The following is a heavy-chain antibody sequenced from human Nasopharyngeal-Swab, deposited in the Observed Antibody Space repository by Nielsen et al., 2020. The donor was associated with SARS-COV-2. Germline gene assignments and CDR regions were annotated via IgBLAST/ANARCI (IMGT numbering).Heavy chain of an antibody. J-gene: IGHJ4*02. CDR2: ISPNSGGT. CDR1: RYSFTGYY. D-gene: IGHD2-8*01. CDR3: ASPHCNDDVCYSRAAFDS. Sequence: ASVKVSCKASRYSFTGYYIHWVRQAPGQGLEWMGRISPNSGGTNNAQKFQGRVTMTWDTSISTAYMALSRLRSDDTAVYYCASPHCNDDVCYSRAAFDSWGPGTLVTVSP. V-gene: IGHV1-2*06.